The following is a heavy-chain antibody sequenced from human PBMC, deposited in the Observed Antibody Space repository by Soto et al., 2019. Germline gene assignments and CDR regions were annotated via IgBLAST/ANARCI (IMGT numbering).Heavy chain of an antibody. Sequence: QVQLVQSGAEVKKPGASVKVSCKASGYTFTSYGISWVRQAPGQGLEWMGWISAYNGNTNYAQKLQGRVTMTTDTPTSTAYMELRSLRSDDTAVYYCARVLGYTYYYYGMDVWGQGTTVTVSS. CDR2: ISAYNGNT. D-gene: IGHD3-16*02. J-gene: IGHJ6*02. CDR3: ARVLGYTYYYYGMDV. V-gene: IGHV1-18*01. CDR1: GYTFTSYG.